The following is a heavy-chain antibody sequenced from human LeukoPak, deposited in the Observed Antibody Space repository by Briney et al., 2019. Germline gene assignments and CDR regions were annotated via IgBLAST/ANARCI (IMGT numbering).Heavy chain of an antibody. CDR1: GGTFISYA. CDR2: IIPIFGTA. Sequence: SVKVSCKAPGGTFISYAISWVRQAPGQGLEWMGRIIPIFGTANYAQKFQGRVTITTDESTSTAYMELNSLRSEDTAVYYCARGIWELGYWGQGTLVTVSS. CDR3: ARGIWELGY. J-gene: IGHJ4*02. D-gene: IGHD3-10*01. V-gene: IGHV1-69*05.